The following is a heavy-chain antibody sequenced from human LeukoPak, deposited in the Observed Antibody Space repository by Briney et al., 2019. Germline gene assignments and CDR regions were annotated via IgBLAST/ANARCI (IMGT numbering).Heavy chain of an antibody. CDR1: GGTFSSYT. CDR2: IIPILGIA. D-gene: IGHD5-18*01. J-gene: IGHJ6*02. V-gene: IGHV1-69*02. Sequence: SVKVSCKASGGTFSSYTISWVRQAPGQGLEWMGRIIPILGIANYAQKFQGRVTITADKSTSTAYMELSSLRSEDTAVYYCARNGGGYSYGLKGNYYYYGMDVWGQGTTVTVPS. CDR3: ARNGGGYSYGLKGNYYYYGMDV.